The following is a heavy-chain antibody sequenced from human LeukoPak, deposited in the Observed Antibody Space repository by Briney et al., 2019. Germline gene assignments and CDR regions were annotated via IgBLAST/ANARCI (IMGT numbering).Heavy chain of an antibody. CDR3: ARRAGAYSHPYDY. Sequence: GGSLRLSCTVSGFTVSSNSMSWVRQAPGKGLEWVSFIYSSVAHYSDSVKGRFTISRDNSKDTLFLQMNSLRAEDTAVYYCARRAGAYSHPYDYWGQGTLVTVSS. D-gene: IGHD4/OR15-4a*01. V-gene: IGHV3-53*01. CDR1: GFTVSSNS. J-gene: IGHJ4*02. CDR2: IYSSVA.